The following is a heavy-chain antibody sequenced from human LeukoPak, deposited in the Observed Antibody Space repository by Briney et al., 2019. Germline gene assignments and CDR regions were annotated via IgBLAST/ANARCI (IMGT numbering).Heavy chain of an antibody. Sequence: SETLSLTCAVYGGSFSGYYWSWIRQPPGKGLEWIGEINHSGSTSYNPSLRSRVTISVDTSKNQFSLKLSSVTAAETAVYYCARRKRSGCSSTSCLLNWFDPWGQGTLVTVSS. CDR1: GGSFSGYY. CDR2: INHSGST. D-gene: IGHD2-2*01. J-gene: IGHJ5*02. V-gene: IGHV4-34*01. CDR3: ARRKRSGCSSTSCLLNWFDP.